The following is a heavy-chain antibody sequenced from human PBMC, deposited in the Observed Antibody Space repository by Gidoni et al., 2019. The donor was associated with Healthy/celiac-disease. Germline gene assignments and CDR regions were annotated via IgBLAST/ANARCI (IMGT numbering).Heavy chain of an antibody. CDR2: IRCSGGST. Sequence: EVQLLESGGGLVQPGGSLRLSCAASGFTFSSYAMSWVRQAPGKGLGWVSAIRCSGGSTYYADSVKGRFTISRDNSKNTLYLQMNSLRAEDTAVYYCAKVLTIFGVAPGAFDIWGQGTMVTGSS. J-gene: IGHJ3*02. V-gene: IGHV3-23*01. CDR1: GFTFSSYA. CDR3: AKVLTIFGVAPGAFDI. D-gene: IGHD3-3*01.